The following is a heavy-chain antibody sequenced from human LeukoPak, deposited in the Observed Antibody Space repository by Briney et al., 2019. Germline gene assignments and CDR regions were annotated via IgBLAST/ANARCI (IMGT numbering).Heavy chain of an antibody. CDR1: GFTFDDYA. Sequence: QPGGSLRLSCAASGFTFDDYAMHWVRQAPGRGLEWVSGISWNSGSIDYADSVKGRFTISRDNAENSLYLQMNSLRAEDTAVYYCAKVAEGVVPAAADHWGQGTLVTVSS. CDR2: ISWNSGSI. CDR3: AKVAEGVVPAAADH. J-gene: IGHJ4*02. D-gene: IGHD2-2*01. V-gene: IGHV3-9*01.